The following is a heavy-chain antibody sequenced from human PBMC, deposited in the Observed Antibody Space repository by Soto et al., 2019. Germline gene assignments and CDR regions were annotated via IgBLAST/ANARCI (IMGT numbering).Heavy chain of an antibody. Sequence: SETLSLTCAVYGGSFSGYYWSWIRQPPGKGLEWIGEINHSGSTNYNPSLKSRVTISVDTSKNQFSLKLSSVTAADTAVYCCARGGDAFDIWGQGTMVTVSS. CDR3: ARGGDAFDI. V-gene: IGHV4-34*01. J-gene: IGHJ3*02. CDR2: INHSGST. CDR1: GGSFSGYY.